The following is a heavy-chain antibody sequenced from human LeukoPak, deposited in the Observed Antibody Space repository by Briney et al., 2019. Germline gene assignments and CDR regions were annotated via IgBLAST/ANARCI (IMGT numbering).Heavy chain of an antibody. J-gene: IGHJ2*01. CDR2: IYHSGST. D-gene: IGHD3-9*01. CDR1: DYSISSGYY. V-gene: IGHV4-38-2*02. CDR3: ARDHYDILTDYYTLWYFDL. Sequence: SETLSFTCTVSDYSISSGYYWGWIRQPPGKGLEWIGSIYHSGSTYYNPSLKSRVTISVDTSKNQFSLKLNSVTAADTAVYYCARDHYDILTDYYTLWYFDLWGRGTLVTVSS.